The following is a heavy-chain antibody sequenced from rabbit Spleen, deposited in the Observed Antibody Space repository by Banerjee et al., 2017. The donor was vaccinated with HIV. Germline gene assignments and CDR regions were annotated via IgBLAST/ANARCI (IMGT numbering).Heavy chain of an antibody. J-gene: IGHJ4*01. CDR1: GVSFSSNYY. CDR3: ARCRPNAGYAGFCYFYLNL. CDR2: FDAVFGSA. V-gene: IGHV1S45*01. D-gene: IGHD8-1*01. Sequence: QEQLVESGGGLVKPGASLTLTCTASGVSFSSNYYMCWVRQAPGKGLEWIGFFDAVFGSADYARGVNGQCTISSYNAQNTPSLQLNSQTATDTAADFCARCRPNAGYAGFCYFYLNLWGPGTLVTVS.